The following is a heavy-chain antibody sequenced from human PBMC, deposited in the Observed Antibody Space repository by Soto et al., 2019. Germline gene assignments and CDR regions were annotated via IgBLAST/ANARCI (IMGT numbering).Heavy chain of an antibody. V-gene: IGHV3-30-3*01. J-gene: IGHJ4*02. Sequence: GGSLRLSCAASGFTFSSYAMHWVRQAPGKGLEWVAVISYDGSNKYYADSVKGRFTISRDNSKNTLYLQMNSLRAEDTAVYYCARDERPFRGYSYGPFDYWGQGTLVTVSS. CDR1: GFTFSSYA. D-gene: IGHD5-18*01. CDR2: ISYDGSNK. CDR3: ARDERPFRGYSYGPFDY.